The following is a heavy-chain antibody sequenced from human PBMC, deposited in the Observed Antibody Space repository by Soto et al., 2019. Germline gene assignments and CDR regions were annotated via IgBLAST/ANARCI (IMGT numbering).Heavy chain of an antibody. Sequence: GGSLRLSCAASGFTFSDYYMSWVRQAPGRSLEWISYSSNSGTFARYATSVKGRFSISRDNANNSLYLEMNSLRVEDTAVYYCARSGDNFNVLDYWGQGTPVTVSS. CDR1: GFTFSDYY. V-gene: IGHV3-11*06. CDR3: ARSGDNFNVLDY. CDR2: SSNSGTFA. J-gene: IGHJ4*02. D-gene: IGHD1-1*01.